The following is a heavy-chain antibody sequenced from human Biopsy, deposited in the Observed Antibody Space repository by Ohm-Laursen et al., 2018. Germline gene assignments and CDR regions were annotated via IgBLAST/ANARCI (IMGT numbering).Heavy chain of an antibody. CDR1: GGTFSNYG. CDR3: ATKLTGYFHH. V-gene: IGHV1-69*13. Sequence: SVKVSCKAPGGTFSNYGVNWVRQAPGQGLEWLGENIPILGTGNYAQKFQDRVTVAADASTSTATMELRSLRSDDTAVYYCATKLTGYFHHWGQGTLVIVSS. J-gene: IGHJ1*01. CDR2: NIPILGTG. D-gene: IGHD3-9*01.